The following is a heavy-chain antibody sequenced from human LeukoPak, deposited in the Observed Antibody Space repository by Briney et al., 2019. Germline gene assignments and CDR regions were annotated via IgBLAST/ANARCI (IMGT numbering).Heavy chain of an antibody. CDR2: ISGSGGST. CDR1: GFTFSSYA. J-gene: IGHJ4*02. D-gene: IGHD3-16*01. Sequence: GGSLRLSCAASGFTFSSYAMSWVRQAPGKGLEWVSAISGSGGSTYYADSVKGRFTISRDNSKNTLYLQMNSLRAEDTAVYYCAKLAHYDYVWGSYTFDYWGQGTLVTVSS. V-gene: IGHV3-23*01. CDR3: AKLAHYDYVWGSYTFDY.